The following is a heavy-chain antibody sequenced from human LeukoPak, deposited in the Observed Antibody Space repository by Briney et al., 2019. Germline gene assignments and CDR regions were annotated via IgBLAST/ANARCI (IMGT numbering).Heavy chain of an antibody. D-gene: IGHD3-3*01. Sequence: PSETLSLTCTVSGGSISSTSYYWGWIRQPPGKGLEWIGEINHSGSTNYNPSLKSRVTISVDTSKNQFSLKLSSVTAADTAVYYCARGGYGFLKYYYYYMDVWGKGTTVTVSS. J-gene: IGHJ6*03. CDR2: INHSGST. CDR3: ARGGYGFLKYYYYYMDV. V-gene: IGHV4-39*07. CDR1: GGSISSTSYY.